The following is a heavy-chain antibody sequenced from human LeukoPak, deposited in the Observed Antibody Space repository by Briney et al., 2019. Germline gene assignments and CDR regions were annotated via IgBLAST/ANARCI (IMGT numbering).Heavy chain of an antibody. V-gene: IGHV3-74*01. Sequence: GGSLRLSCAASGFTFSSHWMHWVRQAPGKGLVCVARIKSDGTYRDYGDSVRGRFTVSRDNAKDTLYLQMNSLRAEDTAVYYCVRDDRSYGVDYWGQGTPVTVSS. CDR1: GFTFSSHW. CDR3: VRDDRSYGVDY. J-gene: IGHJ4*02. D-gene: IGHD4-17*01. CDR2: IKSDGTYR.